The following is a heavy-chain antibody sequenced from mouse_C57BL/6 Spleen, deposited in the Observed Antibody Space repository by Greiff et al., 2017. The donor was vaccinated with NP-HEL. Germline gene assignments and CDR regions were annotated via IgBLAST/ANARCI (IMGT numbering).Heavy chain of an antibody. V-gene: IGHV1-64*01. CDR3: ARDGMDAMDD. CDR2: IDPNSGST. J-gene: IGHJ4*01. D-gene: IGHD1-1*01. Sequence: QVQLQQPGAELVKPGASVKLSCKASGYTFNSSWMHWVKQRPEQGLEWIGMIDPNSGSTNYNEKFKSKATLTVDKSSSTAYMHLSSLTSEDSAVYYCARDGMDAMDDWGQVTSVTVSS. CDR1: GYTFNSSW.